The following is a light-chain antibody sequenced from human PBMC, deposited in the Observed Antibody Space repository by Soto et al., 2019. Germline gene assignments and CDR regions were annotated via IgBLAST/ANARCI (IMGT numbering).Light chain of an antibody. Sequence: DIQLTQSPSFLSASVGDRVTITCRASQGIASHLAWYQQTPGKAPKFLIYAGSTLESGGPSRLSGSGFGTEFTLTISSLQPEDFATYYCQQVNTFPHTFGQGTKLEIK. V-gene: IGKV1-9*01. CDR2: AGS. J-gene: IGKJ2*01. CDR3: QQVNTFPHT. CDR1: QGIASH.